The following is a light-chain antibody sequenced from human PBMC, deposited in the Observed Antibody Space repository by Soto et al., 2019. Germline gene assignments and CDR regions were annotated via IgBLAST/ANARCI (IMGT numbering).Light chain of an antibody. V-gene: IGLV2-14*01. J-gene: IGLJ1*01. CDR2: EVT. Sequence: QSALTQLASGSGSPEQSITISFTGTTSDIGGHHFVSWYQQKSGKAPNLVIYEVTDRPSGVSDRFSGSKSGNTASLTISGLQPEDEADYYCSSYTSSSLYVFGTGTKVTVL. CDR3: SSYTSSSLYV. CDR1: TSDIGGHHF.